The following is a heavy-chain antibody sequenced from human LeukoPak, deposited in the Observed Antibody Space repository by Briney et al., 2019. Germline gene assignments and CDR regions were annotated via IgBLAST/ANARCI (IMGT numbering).Heavy chain of an antibody. CDR3: ATAPGSGYYSYYYGMDV. CDR2: FDPEDGET. Sequence: ASVKVSCKVSGYTLTELSMHWVRQAPGKGLEWMGGFDPEDGETIYAQKFQGRVTMTEDTSTDTAYMELSSLRSEYTAVYYCATAPGSGYYSYYYGMDVWGQGTTVTVSS. D-gene: IGHD3-22*01. CDR1: GYTLTELS. J-gene: IGHJ6*02. V-gene: IGHV1-24*01.